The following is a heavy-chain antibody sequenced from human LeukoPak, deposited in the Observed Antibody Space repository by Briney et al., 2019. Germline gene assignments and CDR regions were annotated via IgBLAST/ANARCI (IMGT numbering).Heavy chain of an antibody. Sequence: SETLSLTCAVYGGSFSGYYWSWIRQPPGKGLEWIGEVNHSGSTNYNPSLTSRATISVDTSRNQFSLQLRSVTAADTAVYYCAREDPQTTVPEGMDVWGQGTTVIVSS. V-gene: IGHV4-34*01. CDR1: GGSFSGYY. CDR3: AREDPQTTVPEGMDV. D-gene: IGHD4-17*01. CDR2: VNHSGST. J-gene: IGHJ6*02.